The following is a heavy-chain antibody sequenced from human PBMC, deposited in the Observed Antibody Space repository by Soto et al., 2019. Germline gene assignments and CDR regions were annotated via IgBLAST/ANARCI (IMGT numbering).Heavy chain of an antibody. V-gene: IGHV1-8*01. D-gene: IGHD1-1*01. J-gene: IGHJ4*02. CDR3: ATQQAMDY. CDR1: GYTFVNYE. Sequence: QVQLVQSGAEVKKPGASVKVSCKASGYTFVNYEINWVRQATGQGLEWLGWMNPHSGDTFYAQNFQGRVTMTRNTSITTAYMELNSLKSEDTAVYYCATQQAMDYWAQGTLVTVSS. CDR2: MNPHSGDT.